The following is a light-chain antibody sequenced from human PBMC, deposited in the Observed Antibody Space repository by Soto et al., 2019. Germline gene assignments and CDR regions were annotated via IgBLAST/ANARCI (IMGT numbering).Light chain of an antibody. CDR3: QQRSDWIT. J-gene: IGKJ5*01. Sequence: EIVLTQSPATLSLSPGERATLSCRASQRVSSNLAWYQQKPGQAPRLLLYDASNRATGIPARFSGSGSGTDFTLTISSLEPEDFAVYYCQQRSDWITFGQGTRLEIK. CDR1: QRVSSN. V-gene: IGKV3-11*01. CDR2: DAS.